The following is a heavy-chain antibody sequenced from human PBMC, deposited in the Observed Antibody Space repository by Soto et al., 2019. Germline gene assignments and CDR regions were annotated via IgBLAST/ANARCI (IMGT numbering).Heavy chain of an antibody. V-gene: IGHV1-3*01. CDR1: GYAFTSYA. CDR2: INAGNGNT. Sequence: GASVKVSCKASGYAFTSYAMHWVRQAPGQRLEWMGWINAGNGNTKYSQKFQGRVTITRDTSASTAYMELSSLRSEDTAVYYCAESIGGYCSSTSCGLDYWGQGTLVTVSS. J-gene: IGHJ4*02. D-gene: IGHD2-2*01. CDR3: AESIGGYCSSTSCGLDY.